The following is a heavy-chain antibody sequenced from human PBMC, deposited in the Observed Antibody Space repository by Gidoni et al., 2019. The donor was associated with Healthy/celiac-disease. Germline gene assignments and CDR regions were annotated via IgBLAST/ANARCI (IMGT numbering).Heavy chain of an antibody. CDR2: IYYSGST. Sequence: QVQLQESGPGLVKPSETLSLTCTVSGGSISSYYWSWIRQPPGKGLEWIGYIYYSGSTNYNPSLKSRVTISVDTSKNQFSLKLSSVTAADTAVYYCARARGFLIAAAGSGAFDIWGQGTMVTVSS. J-gene: IGHJ3*02. CDR1: GGSISSYY. CDR3: ARARGFLIAAAGSGAFDI. D-gene: IGHD6-13*01. V-gene: IGHV4-59*01.